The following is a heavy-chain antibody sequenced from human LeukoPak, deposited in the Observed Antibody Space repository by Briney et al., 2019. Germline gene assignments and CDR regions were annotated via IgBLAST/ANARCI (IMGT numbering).Heavy chain of an antibody. CDR3: ARGDQAFDI. CDR1: GDSVSSNSAA. V-gene: IGHV6-1*01. J-gene: IGHJ3*02. CDR2: TYYRSRWSN. Sequence: PSQTLSLTCAISGDSVSSNSAAWNWIRQSPWRGLEWLGRTYYRSRWSNNYAISVNSRITINPDTSKNQFSLQLNSVTPEDTAVYYCARGDQAFDIWGQGTMVTVSS.